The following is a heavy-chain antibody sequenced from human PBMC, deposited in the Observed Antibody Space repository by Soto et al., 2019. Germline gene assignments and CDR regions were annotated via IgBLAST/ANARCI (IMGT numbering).Heavy chain of an antibody. J-gene: IGHJ6*02. CDR2: ISYDGSNK. D-gene: IGHD3-3*01. Sequence: QVQLVESGGGVVQPGRSLRLSCAASGFTFSSYAMHWVRQAPGKGLEWVAVISYDGSNKYYADSVKGRFTISRDNSKNTLYLQMNSLRAEGTAVYYWAGGNDFWSGYSDPRSYGVDVWRQGTTVSVSS. CDR3: AGGNDFWSGYSDPRSYGVDV. CDR1: GFTFSSYA. V-gene: IGHV3-30-3*01.